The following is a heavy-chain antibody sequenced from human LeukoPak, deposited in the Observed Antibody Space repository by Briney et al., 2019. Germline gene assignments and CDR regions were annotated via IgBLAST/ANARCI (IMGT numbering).Heavy chain of an antibody. D-gene: IGHD3-10*01. CDR2: IYSTGST. V-gene: IGHV4-4*07. J-gene: IGHJ4*02. CDR1: GGSISSYY. CDR3: AGARGGLRGVDYFFDY. Sequence: SETLSLTCTVSGGSISSYYWSWIRQPAGKGLEWIGRIYSTGSTNYNPSLKSRVTMSVDTSKNQFSLKLNSVTAADTAVYYCAGARGGLRGVDYFFDYWGQGTLVTVSS.